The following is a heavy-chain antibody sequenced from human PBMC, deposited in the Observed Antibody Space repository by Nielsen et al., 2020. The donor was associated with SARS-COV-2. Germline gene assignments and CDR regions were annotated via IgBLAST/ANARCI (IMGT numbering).Heavy chain of an antibody. Sequence: GGSLRLSCEASGFTFSSYAMTWVRQAPGKGLEWVSSISGSGLVTYYADSAKGRFTISRGNSKNTLYLQLDGLRAEDTAVYYCAKDHAGSASGWYVYYFDYWGQGTLVTVSS. CDR1: GFTFSSYA. CDR3: AKDHAGSASGWYVYYFDY. D-gene: IGHD6-19*01. J-gene: IGHJ4*02. V-gene: IGHV3-23*01. CDR2: ISGSGLVT.